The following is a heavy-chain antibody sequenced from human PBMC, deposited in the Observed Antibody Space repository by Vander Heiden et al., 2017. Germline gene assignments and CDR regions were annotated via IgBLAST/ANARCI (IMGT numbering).Heavy chain of an antibody. CDR1: GGTFSSYA. J-gene: IGHJ4*02. CDR3: ARNGYDSPFFDY. CDR2: IIPIFGTA. D-gene: IGHD5-12*01. V-gene: IGHV1-69*01. Sequence: HVQLVQSGAELMKPGSSAKVSCKASGGTFSSYAISWVRQAPGQGLEWMGGIIPIFGTANYAQKFQGRVTITADESTSTAYMELSSLRSEDTAVYYCARNGYDSPFFDYWGQGTLVTVSS.